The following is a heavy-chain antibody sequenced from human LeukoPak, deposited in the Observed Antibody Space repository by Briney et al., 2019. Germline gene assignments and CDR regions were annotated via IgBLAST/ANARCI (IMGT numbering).Heavy chain of an antibody. CDR3: ASSPSHPVPTVVTHFDY. V-gene: IGHV1-46*01. J-gene: IGHJ4*02. D-gene: IGHD4-23*01. CDR2: INPSGGST. CDR1: GYTFTSYY. Sequence: ASVKVSCKASGYTFTSYYMHWVRQAPGQGLEWMGIINPSGGSTSYAQKFQGRVTMTRDTSTSTVYMELSSLRSEDTAVYYCASSPSHPVPTVVTHFDYWGQGTLVTVSS.